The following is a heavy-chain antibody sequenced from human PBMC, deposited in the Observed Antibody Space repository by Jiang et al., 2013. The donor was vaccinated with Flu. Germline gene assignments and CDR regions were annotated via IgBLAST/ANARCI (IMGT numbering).Heavy chain of an antibody. J-gene: IGHJ6*02. CDR1: GFTFDDYA. Sequence: SCAASGFTFDDYAMHWVRQAPGKGLEWVSGISWNSGSIGYADSVKGPIHHLQRQRQESLYLQMNSLRAEDTALYYCAKDLRRAIPLYYGMDVWGQGTTVTVSS. CDR3: AKDLRRAIPLYYGMDV. V-gene: IGHV3-9*01. D-gene: IGHD1-26*01. CDR2: ISWNSGSI.